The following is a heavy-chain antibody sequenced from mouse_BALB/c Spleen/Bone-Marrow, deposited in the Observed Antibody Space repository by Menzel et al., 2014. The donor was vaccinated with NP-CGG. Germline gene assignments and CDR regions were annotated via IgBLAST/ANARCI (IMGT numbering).Heavy chain of an antibody. V-gene: IGHV5-6-5*01. CDR1: GFTFSSYA. J-gene: IGHJ4*01. D-gene: IGHD1-1*01. CDR2: ISSGGST. Sequence: EVKLVESGGGLVKPGGSLKLSCAASGFTFSSYAMSWVRPTPEMRLVWVASISSGGSTYYPDSVKGRFTISRDNARNIQYRQKSSLMSEDTAMDYCARDVSSYYAMDYWGQGTSVTVSS. CDR3: ARDVSSYYAMDY.